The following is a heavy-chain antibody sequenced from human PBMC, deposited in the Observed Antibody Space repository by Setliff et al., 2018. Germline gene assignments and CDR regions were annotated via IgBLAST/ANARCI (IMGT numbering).Heavy chain of an antibody. D-gene: IGHD4-17*01. CDR2: INHSGST. V-gene: IGHV4-61*10. CDR1: GGSISSGSYY. CDR3: ARLPRTVTHFDY. J-gene: IGHJ4*02. Sequence: SETLSLTCAVSGGSISSGSYYWGWIRQPAGKGLEWVGDINHSGSTNYNPSLQSRVSISVDTSKNQLSLKLDSLTAADTAVYFCARLPRTVTHFDYWGQGALVTVSS.